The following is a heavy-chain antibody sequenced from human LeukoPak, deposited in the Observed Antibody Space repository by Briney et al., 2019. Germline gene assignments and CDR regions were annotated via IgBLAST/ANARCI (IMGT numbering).Heavy chain of an antibody. CDR3: AKGRYYFDSSGYYYGGSFDY. D-gene: IGHD3-22*01. Sequence: GGSLRLSCAASGFTLSSYSMNWVRQAPGKGLEWVSYIASSSSTIYYADSVKGRFTISRDNARNSLYLQMNSLRDEDTAVYYCAKGRYYFDSSGYYYGGSFDYWGQGTLVTVSS. CDR2: IASSSSTI. CDR1: GFTLSSYS. V-gene: IGHV3-48*02. J-gene: IGHJ4*02.